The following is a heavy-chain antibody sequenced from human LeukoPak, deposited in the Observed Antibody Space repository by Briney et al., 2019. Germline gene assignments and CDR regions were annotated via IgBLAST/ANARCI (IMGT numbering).Heavy chain of an antibody. V-gene: IGHV4-31*03. CDR2: IYYSGST. CDR3: ATGRLYFSTVRPRPSAFDI. CDR1: GGSISSGGYY. Sequence: PSETLSLTCTVSGGSISSGGYYWSWIRQHPGKGLEWIGYIYYSGSTYYNPSLKSRVTISVDTSKNQFSLKLSSVTAADTAVYYCATGRLYFSTVRPRPSAFDIWGQGTMVTVSS. D-gene: IGHD4-17*01. J-gene: IGHJ3*02.